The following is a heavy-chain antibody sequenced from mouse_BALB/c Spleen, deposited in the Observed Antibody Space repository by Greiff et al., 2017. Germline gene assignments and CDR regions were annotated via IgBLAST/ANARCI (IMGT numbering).Heavy chain of an antibody. CDR3: TSLSGAY. CDR2: IRLKSNNYAT. J-gene: IGHJ3*01. Sequence: EVKLEESGGGLVQPGGSMKLSCVASGFTFSNYWMNWVRQSPEKGLEWVAEIRLKSNNYATHYAESVKGRFTISRDDSKSSVYLQMNNLRAEDTGIYYCTSLSGAYWGQGTLVTVSA. D-gene: IGHD1-3*01. V-gene: IGHV6-6*02. CDR1: GFTFSNYW.